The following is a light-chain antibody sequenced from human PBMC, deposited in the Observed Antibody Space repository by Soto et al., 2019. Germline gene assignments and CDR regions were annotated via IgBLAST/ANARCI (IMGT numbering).Light chain of an antibody. V-gene: IGKV2-40*01. CDR2: TLS. J-gene: IGKJ5*01. CDR1: XVRLHINGYNY. Sequence: DIVVTQSPLSLPVTPGEPASISCRSSXVRLHINGYNYLDWYLQKPGQSPQLLIYTLSYRASGVPDRFSGSGSGIDFTLKISRVEAEDVGVYYCMQGTHWPPITFGQGTRLEIK. CDR3: MQGTHWPPIT.